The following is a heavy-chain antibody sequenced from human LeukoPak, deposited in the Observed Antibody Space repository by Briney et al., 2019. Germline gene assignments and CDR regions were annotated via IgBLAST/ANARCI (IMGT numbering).Heavy chain of an antibody. CDR3: ARDPHWGGDFDY. Sequence: PGGSLRLSCAASGFTFSSYLMNWVRPAPGEGLEWVANIKQDGSDKYYVDSVRGRFTISRDNAKNSLYLQMNSLRAEDTAVYYCARDPHWGGDFDYWGQGTLVTVSS. D-gene: IGHD3-16*01. CDR1: GFTFSSYL. CDR2: IKQDGSDK. V-gene: IGHV3-7*01. J-gene: IGHJ4*02.